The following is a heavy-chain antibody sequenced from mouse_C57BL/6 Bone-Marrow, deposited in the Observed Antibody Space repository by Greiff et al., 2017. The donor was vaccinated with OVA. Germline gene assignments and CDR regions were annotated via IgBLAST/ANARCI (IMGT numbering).Heavy chain of an antibody. V-gene: IGHV5-4*01. CDR2: ISDGGSYT. CDR3: ATTVY. J-gene: IGHJ4*01. CDR1: GFTFSSYA. Sequence: EVQLMESGGGLVKPGGSLKLSCAASGFTFSSYAMSWVRQTPEKRLEWVATISDGGSYTYYPDNVKGRFTISRDKAKNNLYLQMSHLKSEDTAMYYCATTVYWGQGTSVTVSS.